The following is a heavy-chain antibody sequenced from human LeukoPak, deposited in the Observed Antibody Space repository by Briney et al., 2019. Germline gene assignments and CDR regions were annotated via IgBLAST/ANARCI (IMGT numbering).Heavy chain of an antibody. CDR2: IYSGGST. CDR3: AREYYDNSGGEDAFDI. J-gene: IGHJ3*02. CDR1: GXTFSTYS. Sequence: PGRSLRLSCAASGXTFSTYSMNWVRQAPGKGLEWVSVIYSGGSTFYADSVEGRFTISRDNSNNTLYLQMNSLRAEDTAMYYCAREYYDNSGGEDAFDIWGPGTMVTVSS. V-gene: IGHV3-53*01. D-gene: IGHD3-22*01.